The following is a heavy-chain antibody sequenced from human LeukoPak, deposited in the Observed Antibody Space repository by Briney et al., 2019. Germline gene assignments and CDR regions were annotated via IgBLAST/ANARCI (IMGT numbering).Heavy chain of an antibody. CDR3: ARLAAALDY. Sequence: SETLSLTCAVYGGSFSGYYWSWIRQPPGKGLEWIGYIYYSGSTNYNPSLKSRVTISVDTSKNQFSLKLSSVTAADTAVYYCARLAAALDYWGQGTLVTVSS. J-gene: IGHJ4*02. CDR2: IYYSGST. V-gene: IGHV4-59*01. D-gene: IGHD6-13*01. CDR1: GGSFSGYY.